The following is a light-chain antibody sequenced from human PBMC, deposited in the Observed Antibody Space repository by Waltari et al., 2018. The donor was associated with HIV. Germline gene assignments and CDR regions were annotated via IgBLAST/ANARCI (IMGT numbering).Light chain of an antibody. Sequence: DTVLTQTQLSSTVTLGQPASMSGRPSQSLEHSDGSTYLSWLHQRPGQPPRLLIYTISKRFSGVPDRFSGSGAGTDFTLKISRVEAEDVGVYYCMQSTQFPHSFGQGTRLEIK. V-gene: IGKV2-24*01. CDR3: MQSTQFPHS. CDR1: QSLEHSDGSTY. CDR2: TIS. J-gene: IGKJ2*03.